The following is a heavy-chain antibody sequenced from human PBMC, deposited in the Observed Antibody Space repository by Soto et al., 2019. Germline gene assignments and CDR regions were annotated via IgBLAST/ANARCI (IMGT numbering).Heavy chain of an antibody. CDR2: SSNSGTYT. V-gene: IGHV3-11*06. D-gene: IGHD3-10*02. CDR3: ARSGDNYNVLDY. Sequence: GGSLRLSCAGSGFAFSDYYMSWIRQAPGKGLEWLSYSSNSGTYTRYADSVKGRFSISRDNAKNSLYLQINSLRGEDTAIYYCARSGDNYNVLDYWGQGTPVTVSS. CDR1: GFAFSDYY. J-gene: IGHJ4*02.